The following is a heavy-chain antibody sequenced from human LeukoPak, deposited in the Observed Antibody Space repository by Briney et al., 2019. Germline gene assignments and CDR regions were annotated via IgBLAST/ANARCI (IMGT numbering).Heavy chain of an antibody. CDR3: ARGLWAMIVRADAFDI. Sequence: GASVKVSCKASGYTFTSYDINWVRQATGQGLEWMGWMNPNSGNTGYAQKFQGRVTMTRNTSISTAYMELSSLRSEDTAVYYCARGLWAMIVRADAFDIWGQGTMVTVSS. CDR2: MNPNSGNT. J-gene: IGHJ3*02. CDR1: GYTFTSYD. D-gene: IGHD3-22*01. V-gene: IGHV1-8*02.